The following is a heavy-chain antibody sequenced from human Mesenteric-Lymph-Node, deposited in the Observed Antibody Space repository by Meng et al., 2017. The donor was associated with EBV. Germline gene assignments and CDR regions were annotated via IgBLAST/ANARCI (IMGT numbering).Heavy chain of an antibody. CDR1: GFDVSSIY. D-gene: IGHD6-13*01. CDR2: ISGSGGST. Sequence: EGQGVESGGGLIQPGRSLRLSCAASGFDVSSIYMTWVRQAPAKGLEWVSVISGSGGSTYYADSVKGRFTISRDNSKNTLYLQMNSLRAEDTAVYYCAKDFRQQSDDWGQGTLVTVSS. J-gene: IGHJ4*02. V-gene: IGHV3-23*04. CDR3: AKDFRQQSDD.